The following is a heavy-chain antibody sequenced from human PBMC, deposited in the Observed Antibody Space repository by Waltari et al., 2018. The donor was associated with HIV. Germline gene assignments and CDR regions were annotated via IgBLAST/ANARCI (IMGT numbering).Heavy chain of an antibody. CDR2: IIPIFGTA. CDR1: GGTFSRYA. Sequence: QVQLVQSGAEVKKPGSSVKVPCKASGGTFSRYAISRLRRAPGQGLEWMGGIIPIFGTANYAQKFQGRVTITADESTSTAYMELSSLRSEDTAVYYCARGWDSSGWPNGFDPWGQGTLVTVSS. CDR3: ARGWDSSGWPNGFDP. D-gene: IGHD6-19*01. V-gene: IGHV1-69*01. J-gene: IGHJ5*02.